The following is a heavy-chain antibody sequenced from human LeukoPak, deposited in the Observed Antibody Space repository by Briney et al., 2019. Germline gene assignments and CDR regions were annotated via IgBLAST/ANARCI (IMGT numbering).Heavy chain of an antibody. Sequence: ASVKVSRKASGYTFTSYDINWVRQATGQGLEWMGWMNPNSGNTGYAQKFQGRVTMTRNTSISTAYMELSSLRSEDTAVYYCARGELLWFGELYYGMDVWGQGTTVTVSS. CDR1: GYTFTSYD. V-gene: IGHV1-8*01. J-gene: IGHJ6*02. D-gene: IGHD3-10*01. CDR3: ARGELLWFGELYYGMDV. CDR2: MNPNSGNT.